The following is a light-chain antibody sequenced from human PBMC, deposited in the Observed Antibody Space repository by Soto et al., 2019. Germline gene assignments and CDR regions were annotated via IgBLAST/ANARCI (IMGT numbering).Light chain of an antibody. CDR2: KAS. V-gene: IGKV1-5*03. CDR3: QQYSSSWT. CDR1: QSIGCW. Sequence: DIQMTQSPSTLSASVGDRVTVTCRASQSIGCWLAWYQQKPGKAPKLLIYKASTFQSGVSSRFSGGGSGKEFTLTISILQPEDFATYYCQQYSSSWTFGQGTNVEVK. J-gene: IGKJ1*01.